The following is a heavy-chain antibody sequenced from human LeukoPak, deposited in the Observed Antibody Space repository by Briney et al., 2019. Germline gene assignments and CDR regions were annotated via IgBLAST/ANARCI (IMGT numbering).Heavy chain of an antibody. J-gene: IGHJ3*02. V-gene: IGHV4-39*07. D-gene: IGHD2-21*02. CDR2: IYYSGST. Sequence: SETLSLTCTVSGGSISSSSYYWGWIRQPPGKGLEWIGSIYYSGSTYYNPSLKSRVTISVDKSKNQFSLKLSSVTAADTAVYYCASDCGGDCAYAFDIWGQGTMVTVSS. CDR3: ASDCGGDCAYAFDI. CDR1: GGSISSSSYY.